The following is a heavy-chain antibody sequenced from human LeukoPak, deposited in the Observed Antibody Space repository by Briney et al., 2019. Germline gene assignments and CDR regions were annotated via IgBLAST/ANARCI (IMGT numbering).Heavy chain of an antibody. CDR2: IYSGGST. Sequence: GGSLRLSCAASGFTVSSNYMSWVRQAPGKGLEWVSVIYSGGSTYYADSVKGRFTISRDNSKNTLYLQMDSLRAEDTAVYYCARDELWFGELFHWGQGTLVTVSS. V-gene: IGHV3-53*01. J-gene: IGHJ4*02. CDR3: ARDELWFGELFH. D-gene: IGHD3-10*01. CDR1: GFTVSSNY.